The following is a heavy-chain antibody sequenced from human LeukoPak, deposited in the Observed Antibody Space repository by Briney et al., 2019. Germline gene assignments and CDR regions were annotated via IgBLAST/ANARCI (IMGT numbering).Heavy chain of an antibody. CDR3: ARGGAARLHFQN. CDR1: GGSISSSTYY. V-gene: IGHV4-61*05. Sequence: SETLSLTCTVSGGSISSSTYYWGWIRQPPGKGLEWIGYIYHSGSTNYNPSLQSRVTISVDTSKNQFSLNLNSVTAADTAVYYCARGGAARLHFQNWGQGTLVTVSS. D-gene: IGHD6-6*01. CDR2: IYHSGST. J-gene: IGHJ1*01.